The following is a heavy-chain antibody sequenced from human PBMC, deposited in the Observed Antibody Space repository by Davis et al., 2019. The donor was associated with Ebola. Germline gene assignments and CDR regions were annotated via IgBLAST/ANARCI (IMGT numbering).Heavy chain of an antibody. Sequence: WESLKISCKGSGYSFISYWIDWVRQLPGKGLEWMWIIDPSDSETRYSPSFQGQVTLSADKSINTAYLQWSSLKASDTAIYYCARRAYCGGDCYSAFAFWGQGTLVTVSS. CDR2: IDPSDSET. D-gene: IGHD2-21*02. CDR1: GYSFISYW. CDR3: ARRAYCGGDCYSAFAF. J-gene: IGHJ4*02. V-gene: IGHV5-51*01.